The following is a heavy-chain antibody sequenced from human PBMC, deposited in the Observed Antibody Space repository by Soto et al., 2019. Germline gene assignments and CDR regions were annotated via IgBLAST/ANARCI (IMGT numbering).Heavy chain of an antibody. D-gene: IGHD2-15*01. J-gene: IGHJ4*02. CDR2: MNPNSGNT. CDR1: GYTFTSYG. CDR3: ARSYCSGGSCYDY. V-gene: IGHV1-8*02. Sequence: GASVKVSCKASGYTFTSYGISWVRQATGQGLEWMGWMNPNSGNTGYAQKFQGRVTMTRNTSISTAYMELSSLRSEDTAVYYCARSYCSGGSCYDYWGQGTLVTVSS.